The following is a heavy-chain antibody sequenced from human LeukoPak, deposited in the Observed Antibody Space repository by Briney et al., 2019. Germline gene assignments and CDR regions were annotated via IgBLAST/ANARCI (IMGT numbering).Heavy chain of an antibody. D-gene: IGHD3-3*01. CDR3: ARRKNDFWSGYFDY. J-gene: IGHJ4*02. V-gene: IGHV4-39*01. Sequence: SETLALTCTVSGVSLSSSSYYWGGIRQPPGKGLEWIGSIYYIWSTYYNPSLKSRVTISVHTSKNRFSLKLSSVTDADTAVYYCARRKNDFWSGYFDYWGQGTLVTVSS. CDR2: IYYIWST. CDR1: GVSLSSSSYY.